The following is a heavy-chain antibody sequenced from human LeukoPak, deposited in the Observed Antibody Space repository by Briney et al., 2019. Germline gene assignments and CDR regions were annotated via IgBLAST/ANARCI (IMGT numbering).Heavy chain of an antibody. V-gene: IGHV3-48*03. CDR3: ARAMRAGAFDC. J-gene: IGHJ4*02. Sequence: GGSLRLSCAASGFTFSSYEMNWVRQAPGKGLEWVSYISSSGNTIYYADSVKGRFTISRDNAKNSLYLQMNSLRAEDTAVYYCARAMRAGAFDCWGQGTLVTVSS. CDR2: ISSSGNTI. CDR1: GFTFSSYE. D-gene: IGHD3-10*01.